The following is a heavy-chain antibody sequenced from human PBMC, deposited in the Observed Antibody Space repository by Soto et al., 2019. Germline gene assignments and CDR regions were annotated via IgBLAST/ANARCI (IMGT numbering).Heavy chain of an antibody. CDR1: GFTFSSYA. CDR3: AKARARSTWFIVDC. Sequence: EVQLLESGGGLVQPGGSLRLSCAASGFTFSSYAMSWVRRAPGKGLEWVSAISDSGAGTYYADSVKGRFTISRDNSKNTLYLQMNSLRAEDTAVYYCAKARARSTWFIVDCWGQGTLVTVSS. CDR2: ISDSGAGT. V-gene: IGHV3-23*01. J-gene: IGHJ4*02. D-gene: IGHD6-13*01.